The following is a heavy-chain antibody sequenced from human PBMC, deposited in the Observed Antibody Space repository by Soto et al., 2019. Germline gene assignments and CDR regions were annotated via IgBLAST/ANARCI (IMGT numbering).Heavy chain of an antibody. D-gene: IGHD1-7*01. J-gene: IGHJ4*02. V-gene: IGHV3-23*01. Sequence: EVQLLESGGGLVQPGGSLTLSCAASGFTFSSYGMTWVRQAPGKGLEWVSFSSATGSGRYYADSVKGRFTISRANSKNTLHLQMSSLRADDTAVYYCAKDRRAGGNYGFYSDFWGQGALVIVSS. CDR3: AKDRRAGGNYGFYSDF. CDR1: GFTFSSYG. CDR2: SSATGSGR.